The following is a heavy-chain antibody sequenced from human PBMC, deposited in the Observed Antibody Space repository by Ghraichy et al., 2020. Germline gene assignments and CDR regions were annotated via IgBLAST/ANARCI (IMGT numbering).Heavy chain of an antibody. D-gene: IGHD1-14*01. J-gene: IGHJ6*02. CDR1: GFTFDDYA. V-gene: IGHV3-9*01. CDR2: ISWNSGNI. Sequence: GGSLRLSCAASGFTFDDYAMHWVRQAPGKGLEWVSGISWNSGNIGYADSVKGRFTISRDNAKTSLYLQMNSLRAEDTALYYCAKDMDNWNHPTGYYYGMDVWGQGSTVT. CDR3: AKDMDNWNHPTGYYYGMDV.